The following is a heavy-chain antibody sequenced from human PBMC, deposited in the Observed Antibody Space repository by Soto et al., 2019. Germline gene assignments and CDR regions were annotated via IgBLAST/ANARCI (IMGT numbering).Heavy chain of an antibody. D-gene: IGHD6-6*01. J-gene: IGHJ4*02. CDR1: GFIFSDHG. CDR2: ISRSVGST. V-gene: IGHV3-23*01. CDR3: AKDRTIASRTFDS. Sequence: PGGSLRLSCTASGFIFSDHGMHWVRQAPGKGLEWVASISRSVGSTFYADSVKGRFTISRDNYLNTLDLQLNSLRAEDTAVYYCAKDRTIASRTFDSWGQGALVTVS.